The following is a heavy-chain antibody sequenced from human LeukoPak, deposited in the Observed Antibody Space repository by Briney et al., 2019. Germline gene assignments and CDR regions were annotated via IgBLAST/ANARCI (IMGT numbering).Heavy chain of an antibody. D-gene: IGHD3-9*01. V-gene: IGHV3-23*01. CDR3: AKDYDILTGYYSPEGWFDP. CDR2: ISGSGGST. Sequence: GGSLRLSCAASGFTFSSYGMSWVRQAPGKGLEWVSAISGSGGSTYYADSVKGRFTISRDNSKSTLYLQMNSLRAEDTAVYYCAKDYDILTGYYSPEGWFDPWGQGTLVTVSS. CDR1: GFTFSSYG. J-gene: IGHJ5*02.